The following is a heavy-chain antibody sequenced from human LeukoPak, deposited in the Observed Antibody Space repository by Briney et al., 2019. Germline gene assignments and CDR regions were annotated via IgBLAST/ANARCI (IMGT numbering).Heavy chain of an antibody. J-gene: IGHJ4*02. V-gene: IGHV4-39*07. CDR2: IYSSGRS. CDR3: ARKREGPTTGIDY. CDR1: GLSISSTNSY. Sequence: SETLALTCTVSGLSISSTNSYWSWIRQSPRTGLEWIGNIYSSGRSNYNPSLNSRVTISLDTSENRFSLKLTSVTAADTAIYYCARKREGPTTGIDYWGQGTLVTVSS. D-gene: IGHD1-26*01.